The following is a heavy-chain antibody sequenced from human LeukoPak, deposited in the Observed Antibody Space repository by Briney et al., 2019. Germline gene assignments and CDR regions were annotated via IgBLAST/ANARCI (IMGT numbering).Heavy chain of an antibody. CDR2: ISYDEITK. J-gene: IGHJ4*02. CDR1: GFSFSSYG. Sequence: GRSLRLSCAASGFSFSSYGMHWVRQAPGEGLEWVAVISYDEITKYYADSVKGRFAMSRDNSENTLYLQMNSLRPEDTAVYYCAKSGTRYCSGGNCYFDYWGQGTLVTVSS. V-gene: IGHV3-30*18. D-gene: IGHD2-15*01. CDR3: AKSGTRYCSGGNCYFDY.